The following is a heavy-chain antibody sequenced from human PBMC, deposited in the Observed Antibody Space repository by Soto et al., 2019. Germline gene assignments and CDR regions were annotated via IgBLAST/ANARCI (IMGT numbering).Heavy chain of an antibody. D-gene: IGHD2-21*01. Sequence: GGSLRLSCAASGFTFSSYGMHWVRQAPGKGLEWVAVISYDGSNKYCADSVKGRFTISRDNSKNTLYLQMNSLRAEDTAVYYCAKADSHWGQGTLVTVSS. V-gene: IGHV3-30*18. CDR2: ISYDGSNK. J-gene: IGHJ4*02. CDR3: AKADSH. CDR1: GFTFSSYG.